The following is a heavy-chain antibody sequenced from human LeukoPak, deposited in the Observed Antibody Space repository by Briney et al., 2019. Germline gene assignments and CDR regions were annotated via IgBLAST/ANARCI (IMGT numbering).Heavy chain of an antibody. CDR3: AKFGGAALGTCRLQY. CDR1: GFTFSAYA. D-gene: IGHD2-15*01. CDR2: ISNAFIT. J-gene: IGHJ4*02. Sequence: QSGGPLRLSCTASGFTFSAYAMRWARHAPGEGLEGLLTISNAFITYYADSVSGRFTISRDNPKNTLYLQMHSLRADDTAVYYCAKFGGAALGTCRLQYWGQGTLVTFSS. V-gene: IGHV3-23*01.